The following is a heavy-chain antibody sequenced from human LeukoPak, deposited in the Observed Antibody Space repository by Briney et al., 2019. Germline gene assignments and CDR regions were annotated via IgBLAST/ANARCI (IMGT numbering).Heavy chain of an antibody. D-gene: IGHD3-10*01. CDR3: ARDAAPYYYGSGIFRKNNWFDP. Sequence: KPSETLSLTCAVYGGSFSGYYWSWIRQPPGKGLEWIGEINHSGSTNYNPSLKSRVTISVDTSKNQFSLKLSSVTAADTAVYYCARDAAPYYYGSGIFRKNNWFDPWGQGTLVTVSS. CDR2: INHSGST. CDR1: GGSFSGYY. V-gene: IGHV4-34*01. J-gene: IGHJ5*02.